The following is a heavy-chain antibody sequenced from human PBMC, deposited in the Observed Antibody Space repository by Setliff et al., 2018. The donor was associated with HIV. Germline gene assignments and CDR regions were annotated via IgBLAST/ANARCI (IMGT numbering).Heavy chain of an antibody. CDR2: FDLEDGET. CDR3: ARNPQPTGTPDYYYYYYMDV. V-gene: IGHV1-24*01. CDR1: GYSVTELS. J-gene: IGHJ6*03. D-gene: IGHD1-1*01. Sequence: ASVKVSCKVSGYSVTELSTHWVRQAPGKGLEWMGSFDLEDGETIYAQKFQGRVTMTEDTSTDTAYMELSSLRSEDTAVYYCARNPQPTGTPDYYYYYYMDVWGKGTTVTVSS.